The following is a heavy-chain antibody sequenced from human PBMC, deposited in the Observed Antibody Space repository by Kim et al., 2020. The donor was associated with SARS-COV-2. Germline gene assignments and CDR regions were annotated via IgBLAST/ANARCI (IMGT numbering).Heavy chain of an antibody. V-gene: IGHV1-46*01. D-gene: IGHD1-26*01. CDR2: T. J-gene: IGHJ4*02. Sequence: TSYGQKFQGRVTMTRDTSTSTVYMELSSLRSEDTAVYYCARDRSTYYFDYWGQGTLVTVSS. CDR3: ARDRSTYYFDY.